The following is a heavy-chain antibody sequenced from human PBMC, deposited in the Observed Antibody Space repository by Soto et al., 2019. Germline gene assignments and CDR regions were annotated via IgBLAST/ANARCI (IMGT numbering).Heavy chain of an antibody. V-gene: IGHV1-18*01. CDR3: ARAVGIIRFDP. CDR1: GYTFTRYG. Sequence: ASVQVSCKASGYTFTRYGISWVRQAPGQGLEWMGWISAYNGNTNYAQKLQDRVTMTTDTSTSTAYMEVRSLRSGDTAVYYGARAVGIIRFDPWGQGTLVTVSS. CDR2: ISAYNGNT. J-gene: IGHJ5*02. D-gene: IGHD3-3*01.